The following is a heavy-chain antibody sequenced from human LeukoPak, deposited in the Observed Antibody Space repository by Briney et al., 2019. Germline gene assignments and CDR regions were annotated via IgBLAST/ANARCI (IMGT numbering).Heavy chain of an antibody. D-gene: IGHD6-19*01. CDR3: ARDRGQWLVPRFDY. J-gene: IGHJ4*02. Sequence: GASVKVSCKASGYTFTSYGISWVRQAPGQGLEWMGWISAYNGNTNYAQKLQGRVTMTTDTSTSTAYMELRSLGSDDTAVYYCARDRGQWLVPRFDYWGQGTLVTVSS. CDR1: GYTFTSYG. CDR2: ISAYNGNT. V-gene: IGHV1-18*01.